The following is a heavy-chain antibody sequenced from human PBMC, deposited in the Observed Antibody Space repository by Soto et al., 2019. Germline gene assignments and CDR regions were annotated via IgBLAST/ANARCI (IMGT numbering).Heavy chain of an antibody. CDR3: ARANIAAAGTIFDP. J-gene: IGHJ5*02. D-gene: IGHD6-13*01. V-gene: IGHV4-61*08. CDR1: GDSVSSGAYY. Sequence: QVKLQESGPGLVKPSETLSLTCTVSGDSVSSGAYYWSWVRQPPGKGLEWIGYIYYNAITNYNPSLESRVTILVDPSKSEISWALTSVTAADPAVYYCARANIAAAGTIFDPWGQGVRVTVSA. CDR2: IYYNAIT.